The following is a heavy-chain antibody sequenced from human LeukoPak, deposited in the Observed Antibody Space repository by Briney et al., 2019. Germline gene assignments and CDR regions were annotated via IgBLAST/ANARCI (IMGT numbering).Heavy chain of an antibody. CDR3: AKMAPHDYGDYFDY. D-gene: IGHD4-17*01. Sequence: GGSLRLSCAASGFTFSTSAMSWVRQAPGKGLEWVSTISGSGGSTCYADSVKGRFTISRDNSKNTLYLQMNSLRAEDTAVYYCAKMAPHDYGDYFDYWGQGTLVTVSS. CDR1: GFTFSTSA. CDR2: ISGSGGST. J-gene: IGHJ4*02. V-gene: IGHV3-23*01.